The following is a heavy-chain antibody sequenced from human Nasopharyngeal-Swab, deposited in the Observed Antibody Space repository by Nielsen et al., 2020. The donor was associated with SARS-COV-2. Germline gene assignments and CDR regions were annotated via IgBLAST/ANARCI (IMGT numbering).Heavy chain of an antibody. CDR2: ISPNSGFT. Sequence: ASVKVSCKASGYTFTDFDVNWVRQATGQGLEWMGWISPNSGFTGYAEKFEGRVTMTRNIATNTAYMELTSLGFEDTAVYYCARGLGAPSSVWHWGPGTQVSVSS. CDR1: GYTFTDFD. CDR3: ARGLGAPSSVWH. D-gene: IGHD1-26*01. J-gene: IGHJ1*01. V-gene: IGHV1-8*01.